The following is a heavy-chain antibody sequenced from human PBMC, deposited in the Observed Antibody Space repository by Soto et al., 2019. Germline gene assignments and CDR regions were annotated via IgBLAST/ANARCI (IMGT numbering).Heavy chain of an antibody. J-gene: IGHJ6*02. V-gene: IGHV3-7*01. CDR1: GFTFSSYW. CDR3: ARDTAMAKTYYYYYYGMDV. D-gene: IGHD5-18*01. CDR2: IKQDGSEE. Sequence: PGGSLRLSCAASGFTFSSYWMSWVRQAPGKGLEWVANIKQDGSEEYYVDSVKGRFTISRDNAKNSLYLQMNSLRAEDTAVYYCARDTAMAKTYYYYYYGMDVWGQGTTVTVSS.